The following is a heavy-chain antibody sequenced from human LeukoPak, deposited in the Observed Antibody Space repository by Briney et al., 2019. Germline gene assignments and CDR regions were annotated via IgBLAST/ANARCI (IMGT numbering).Heavy chain of an antibody. CDR2: ISAYNGNT. CDR1: GYTFTSYG. J-gene: IGHJ4*02. V-gene: IGHV1-18*01. Sequence: GASVKVSCKASGYTFTSYGISWVRQAPGQGLEWMGWISAYNGNTNYAQKLQGRVTMTTDTSTSTAYMELRSLRSDDTAVYYCARDLTMVRGVTAAGYWGQGTLVTVSS. D-gene: IGHD3-10*01. CDR3: ARDLTMVRGVTAAGY.